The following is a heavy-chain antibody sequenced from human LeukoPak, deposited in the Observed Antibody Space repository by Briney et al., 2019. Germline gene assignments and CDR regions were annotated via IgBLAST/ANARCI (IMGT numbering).Heavy chain of an antibody. V-gene: IGHV3-30-3*01. CDR2: ISYDGSDI. CDR3: PRAAYSSSPDY. CDR1: GFTFSNYA. J-gene: IGHJ4*02. Sequence: GGSLRLSCAASGFTFSNYAIHWVRQAPGKGLEWVAVISYDGSDIYYADSVKGRFTISRDNPKNTVDLQMNSLRAEDTAVYYCPRAAYSSSPDYWGQGALVTVSS. D-gene: IGHD6-6*01.